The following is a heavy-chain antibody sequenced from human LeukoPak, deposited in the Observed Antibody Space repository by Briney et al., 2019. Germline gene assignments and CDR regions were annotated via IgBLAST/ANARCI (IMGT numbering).Heavy chain of an antibody. Sequence: GGTLRLSCEASGFTFSFYGMSLVRQAPGKGLDWVSGISGSGGTTYYADSVKGRFTISRDNSKNMLYLQMISLRVEDTAVYYYAKVVVVTALDACDIWGQGTMVTVSS. CDR2: ISGSGGTT. D-gene: IGHD2-21*02. CDR1: GFTFSFYG. V-gene: IGHV3-23*01. CDR3: AKVVVVTALDACDI. J-gene: IGHJ3*02.